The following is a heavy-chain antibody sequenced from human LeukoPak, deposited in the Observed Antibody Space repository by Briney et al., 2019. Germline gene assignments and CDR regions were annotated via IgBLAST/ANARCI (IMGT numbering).Heavy chain of an antibody. CDR1: GNYW. CDR2: INSDGSWT. J-gene: IGHJ4*02. CDR3: VSFYETY. V-gene: IGHV3-74*01. Sequence: GGSLRLSCAASGNYWMHWVRQVPGKGLVWVSHINSDGSWTSYADSVKGRFTISKDNAKNTVYLQMHSLRAEDTAVYYCVSFYETYWGRGTLVTVSS. D-gene: IGHD2/OR15-2a*01.